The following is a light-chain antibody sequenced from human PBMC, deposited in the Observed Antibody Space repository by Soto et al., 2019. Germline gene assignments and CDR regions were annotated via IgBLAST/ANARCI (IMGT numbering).Light chain of an antibody. Sequence: QSALTQPASVSGSPGQSFTISCTGTSSDVGGYNYVSWYQQHQGKAPKLMIYDVSNRPSGVSNRFSGSKSGNTASLTISGLQAEDEADYYCSSYASSSTVVFGGGTKRTVL. CDR3: SSYASSSTVV. CDR2: DVS. CDR1: SSDVGGYNY. J-gene: IGLJ2*01. V-gene: IGLV2-14*01.